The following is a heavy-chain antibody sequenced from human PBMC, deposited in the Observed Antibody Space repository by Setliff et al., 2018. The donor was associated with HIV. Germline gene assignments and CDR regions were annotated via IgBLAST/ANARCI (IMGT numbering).Heavy chain of an antibody. CDR3: ARASSYYYDSSGYSSYFDY. V-gene: IGHV3-48*04. CDR2: ISSSSSTI. CDR1: GFTFSSYS. J-gene: IGHJ4*01. D-gene: IGHD3-22*01. Sequence: ESLKISCAASGFTFSSYSMNWVRQAPGKGLEWVSYISSSSSTIYYADSVKGRFTISRDNAKNSLYLQMNSLRAEDTAVYYCARASSYYYDSSGYSSYFDYWGHGTLVTVSS.